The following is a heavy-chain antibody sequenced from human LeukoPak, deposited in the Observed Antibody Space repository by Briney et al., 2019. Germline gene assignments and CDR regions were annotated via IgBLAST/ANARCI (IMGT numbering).Heavy chain of an antibody. Sequence: GGSLRLSCAASGFTFSTYWMSWVRQAPGKGLEWVANIKQDGSDKYYVDSVKGRFTISRDNAKNSLYLQMNSLRAEDTAVYYCARTYCSGGSRYSNIDYWGQGTLVTVSS. J-gene: IGHJ4*02. CDR3: ARTYCSGGSRYSNIDY. V-gene: IGHV3-7*03. CDR2: IKQDGSDK. CDR1: GFTFSTYW. D-gene: IGHD2-15*01.